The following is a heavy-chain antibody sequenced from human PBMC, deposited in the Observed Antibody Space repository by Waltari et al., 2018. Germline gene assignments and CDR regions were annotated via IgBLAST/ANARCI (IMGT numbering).Heavy chain of an antibody. CDR3: ARGEYDYIWGSYHYTERHYYYGMDV. CDR1: GYTFTSYD. V-gene: IGHV1-8*03. Sequence: QVQLVQSGAEVKKPGASVKVSCKASGYTFTSYDINWVRQATGQGLEWMGWMNPNSGNTGYAQKFQGRVTITRNTSISTAYMELSSLRSEDTAVYYCARGEYDYIWGSYHYTERHYYYGMDVWGQGTTVTVSS. J-gene: IGHJ6*02. D-gene: IGHD3-16*02. CDR2: MNPNSGNT.